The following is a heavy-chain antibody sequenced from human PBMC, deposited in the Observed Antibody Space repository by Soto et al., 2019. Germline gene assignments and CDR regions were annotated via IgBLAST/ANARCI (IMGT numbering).Heavy chain of an antibody. Sequence: QVQLVESGGGVVQPGRSLRLSCVATGFTFSSYGMNWVRQAPGKGLEWVAVIWYDGSKQYYADSVKGRFSISSDNSKDTLYLQMNSLRAEDTAVYYCARDVVGYCRSSTCENSDYWGQGTLVTVSS. CDR2: IWYDGSKQ. V-gene: IGHV3-33*01. D-gene: IGHD2-2*01. J-gene: IGHJ4*02. CDR3: ARDVVGYCRSSTCENSDY. CDR1: GFTFSSYG.